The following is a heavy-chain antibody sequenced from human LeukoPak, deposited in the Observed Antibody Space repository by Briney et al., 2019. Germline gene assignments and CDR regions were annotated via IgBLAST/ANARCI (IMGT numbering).Heavy chain of an antibody. CDR1: GFTFTSYG. V-gene: IGHV3-23*01. CDR3: AKLLRAGRLLAISLDS. Sequence: LTRGSLRLSCAASGFTFTSYGIHWVRQAPGKGLEWVSAISGSGGATHYADSVKGRFTISRDNSKNTVYLQLNSLRAEDTAVYYRAKLLRAGRLLAISLDSWGQGTLVTVSS. J-gene: IGHJ4*02. D-gene: IGHD3-10*01. CDR2: ISGSGGAT.